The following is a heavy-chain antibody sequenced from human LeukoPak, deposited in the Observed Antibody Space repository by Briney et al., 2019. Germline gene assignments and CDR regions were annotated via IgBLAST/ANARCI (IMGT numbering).Heavy chain of an antibody. Sequence: SDTLSLTCTVSGGSISSYYWSWIRQPAGKGLEWIGRIYTSGSTNYNPSLKSRVTISVDKSKNQFSLKLSSVTAADTAVYYCARDQGQLPNFDYWGQGTLVTVSS. V-gene: IGHV4-4*07. J-gene: IGHJ4*02. CDR2: IYTSGST. CDR1: GGSISSYY. CDR3: ARDQGQLPNFDY. D-gene: IGHD5-18*01.